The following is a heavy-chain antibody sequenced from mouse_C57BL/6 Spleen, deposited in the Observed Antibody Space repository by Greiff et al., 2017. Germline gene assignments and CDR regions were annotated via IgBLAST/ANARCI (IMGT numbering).Heavy chain of an antibody. Sequence: VQLQQSGPELVKPGASVKISCKASGYAFSSSWMNWVKQRPGTGLEWIGRIYPGDGDTNYNGKFKGKATLTADKSSSTAYMQLSGLTSEDSAVYFCAREVDYWGQGTSVTVSS. CDR1: GYAFSSSW. CDR3: AREVDY. J-gene: IGHJ4*01. V-gene: IGHV1-82*01. CDR2: IYPGDGDT.